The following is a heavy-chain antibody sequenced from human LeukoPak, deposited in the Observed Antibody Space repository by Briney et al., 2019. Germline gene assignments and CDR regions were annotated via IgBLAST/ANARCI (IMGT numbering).Heavy chain of an antibody. D-gene: IGHD6-19*01. CDR3: ARIAVAGTGHNWFDP. CDR2: ISAYNGNT. CDR1: GYTFTSYG. V-gene: IGHV1-8*02. J-gene: IGHJ5*02. Sequence: ASVKVSCKASGYTFTSYGISWVRQAPGQGLEWMGWISAYNGNTGYAQKFQGRVTMTRNTSISTAYMELSSLRSEDTAVYYCARIAVAGTGHNWFDPWGQGTLVTVSS.